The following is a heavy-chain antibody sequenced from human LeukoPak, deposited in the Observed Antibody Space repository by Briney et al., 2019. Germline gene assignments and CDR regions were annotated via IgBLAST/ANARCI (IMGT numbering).Heavy chain of an antibody. V-gene: IGHV3-7*03. CDR1: GFSFSVYW. J-gene: IGHJ1*01. D-gene: IGHD6-19*01. Sequence: GGSLRLSCAASGFSFSVYWMSWVRQTPGKGLQWVANIKQDGSDKNYVDSVKGRFTISRDNSKNTLYLQMNSLRAEDTAVYYCAKSVPVAGLQHWGQGTLVTVSS. CDR2: IKQDGSDK. CDR3: AKSVPVAGLQH.